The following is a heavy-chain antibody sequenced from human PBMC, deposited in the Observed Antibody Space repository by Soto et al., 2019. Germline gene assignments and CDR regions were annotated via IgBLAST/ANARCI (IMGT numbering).Heavy chain of an antibody. J-gene: IGHJ5*02. D-gene: IGHD2-2*02. V-gene: IGHV3-23*01. CDR3: ATGGGISCYTGCCFDP. CDR1: GFTFTSYA. Sequence: RRLSCAASGFTFTSYAMSWVRQAPGKGLEWISAISGSGGSTYYADSVKGRFTISRDNSKNTLYLQMNSLRAEDTAVYYCATGGGISCYTGCCFDPWGQGTLVTVSS. CDR2: ISGSGGST.